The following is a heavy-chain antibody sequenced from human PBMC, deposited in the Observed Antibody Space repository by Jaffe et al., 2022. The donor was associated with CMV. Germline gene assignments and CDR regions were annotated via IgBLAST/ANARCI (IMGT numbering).Heavy chain of an antibody. J-gene: IGHJ2*01. V-gene: IGHV1-2*02. CDR3: ARDAEPENALRYFDWLLSGGRVGWYFDL. CDR2: INPNSGGT. Sequence: QVQLVQSGAEVKKPGASVKVSCKASGYTFTGYYMHWVRQAPGQGLEWMGWINPNSGGTNYAQKFQGRVTMTRDTSISTAYMELSRLRSDDTAVYYCARDAEPENALRYFDWLLSGGRVGWYFDLWGRGTLVTVSS. CDR1: GYTFTGYY. D-gene: IGHD3-9*01.